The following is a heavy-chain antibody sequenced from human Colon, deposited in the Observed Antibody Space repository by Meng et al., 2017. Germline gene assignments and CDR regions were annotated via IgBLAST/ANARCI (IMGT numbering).Heavy chain of an antibody. D-gene: IGHD3-10*01. CDR2: INTYNGNK. CDR1: GYTFTSYG. Sequence: ASVKVSCKTSGYTFTSYGISWVRQAPGHGREGMGWINTYNGNKNYAQKPQGRVNMTRDTSTSTAHMELRSLRSDETAVYYCARDGTMVRGVLSDFGMDVWGQGTTVTVSS. J-gene: IGHJ6*02. CDR3: ARDGTMVRGVLSDFGMDV. V-gene: IGHV1-18*01.